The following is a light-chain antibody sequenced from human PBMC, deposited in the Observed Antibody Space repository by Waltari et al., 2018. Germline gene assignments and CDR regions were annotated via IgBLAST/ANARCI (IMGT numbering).Light chain of an antibody. CDR3: QQYYSTPWT. CDR1: QSVLYSSNNKTY. CDR2: WAS. J-gene: IGKJ1*01. Sequence: DIVMTQSPDSLAVSLGERATINCKSSQSVLYSSNNKTYLAWYQQKPGQPPKLHIYWASTRESGVPDRFSGSGSGTDFTLTISSLQAEDVAVYYCQQYYSTPWTFGQGTKVEIK. V-gene: IGKV4-1*01.